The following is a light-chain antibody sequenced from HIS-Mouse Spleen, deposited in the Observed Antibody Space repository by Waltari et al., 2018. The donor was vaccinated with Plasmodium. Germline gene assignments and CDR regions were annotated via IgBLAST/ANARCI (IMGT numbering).Light chain of an antibody. Sequence: DIQMTQSPSTLSASVGDRVTITCRASQSISSGLAWYQQKPGKAPKLLIYKASILESGVPSRFSGSGSGTEFTLTISSLQPDDFATYYCQQYNSYWTFGQGTKVEIK. CDR3: QQYNSYWT. J-gene: IGKJ1*01. CDR1: QSISSG. CDR2: KAS. V-gene: IGKV1-5*03.